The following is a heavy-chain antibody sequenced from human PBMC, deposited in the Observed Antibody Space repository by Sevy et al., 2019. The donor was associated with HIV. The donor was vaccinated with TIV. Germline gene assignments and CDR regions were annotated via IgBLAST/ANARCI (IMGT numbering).Heavy chain of an antibody. CDR1: GFTFSSYG. D-gene: IGHD3-16*01. CDR3: AKDDGGMGTRGLDDY. CDR2: ISYDGSNK. V-gene: IGHV3-30*18. Sequence: GGSLILSCAASGFTFSSYGMHWVRQAPGKGLEWVAVISYDGSNKYYADSVKGRFTISRDNSKNTLYLQMNSLRAEDTAVYYCAKDDGGMGTRGLDDYWGQGTLVTVSS. J-gene: IGHJ4*02.